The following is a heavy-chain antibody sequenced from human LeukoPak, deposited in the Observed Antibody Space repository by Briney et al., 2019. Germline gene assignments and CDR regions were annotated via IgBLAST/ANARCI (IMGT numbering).Heavy chain of an antibody. D-gene: IGHD3-22*01. V-gene: IGHV3-48*01. CDR2: ISSSTTTI. CDR3: ATDREDYDSSGYYLSDAFDI. Sequence: GPLRLSCAVSGFTFSGYSMRWVRQAPGKGLEWVSYISSSTTTIYHADSVKGRFTVSRDNAKNSLYLQMDSLRVEDTAVYYCATDREDYDSSGYYLSDAFDIWGQGTMVTVSS. J-gene: IGHJ3*02. CDR1: GFTFSGYS.